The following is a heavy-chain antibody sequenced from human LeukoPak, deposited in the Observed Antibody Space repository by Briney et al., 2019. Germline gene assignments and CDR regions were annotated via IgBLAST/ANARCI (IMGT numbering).Heavy chain of an antibody. CDR2: ISGGGGST. V-gene: IGHV3-23*01. D-gene: IGHD2-15*01. J-gene: IGHJ3*02. CDR1: GFTFSSYV. CDR3: ARDGGYCSGGICYTRGYFDI. Sequence: GGPLRLSCAASGFTFSSYVMNWVRQAPGKGLEWVSVISGGGGSTYYADSVKGRFTISRDNSKNTLFLQMNSVRAEDTAVYYCARDGGYCSGGICYTRGYFDIWGLGTMVTVSS.